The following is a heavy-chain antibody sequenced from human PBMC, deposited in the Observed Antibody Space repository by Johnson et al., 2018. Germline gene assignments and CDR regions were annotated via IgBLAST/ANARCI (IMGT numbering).Heavy chain of an antibody. D-gene: IGHD6-13*01. Sequence: QVQLVESGGGVVQPGRSLRLSCAASGFTFSSYGMHWVRQAPGKGLEWVAVISYDGSNKYYADSVKGRFTISRDNSKNTLYLQMNRLRAEDTAVYYCAKGVYSSSWGAFDIWGQGTMVTVSS. J-gene: IGHJ3*02. V-gene: IGHV3-30*18. CDR1: GFTFSSYG. CDR3: AKGVYSSSWGAFDI. CDR2: ISYDGSNK.